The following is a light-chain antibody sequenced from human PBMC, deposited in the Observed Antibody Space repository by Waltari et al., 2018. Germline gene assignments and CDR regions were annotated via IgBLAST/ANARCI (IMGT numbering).Light chain of an antibody. CDR2: YDS. CDR3: QQRANWPYT. CDR1: QTVRTY. V-gene: IGKV3-11*01. J-gene: IGKJ2*01. Sequence: EIMWTQSPATLPLPPGERATLSCRASQTVRTYLAWYQQKPGQSPRLLIFYDSSRATGLPDKFRGSWSWPDFTLTVSNLETEDFAVSYCQQRANWPYTFGQGTRVEI.